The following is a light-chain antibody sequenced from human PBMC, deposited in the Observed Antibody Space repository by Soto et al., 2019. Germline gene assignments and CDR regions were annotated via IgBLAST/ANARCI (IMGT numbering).Light chain of an antibody. J-gene: IGKJ5*01. CDR2: GAF. CDR1: QSVSSSY. V-gene: IGKV3-20*01. Sequence: EIGLTQSPGTLSLSPGERATLSCRATQSVSSSYADWYQQKPDQAPRLLIYGAFSRSTGSPDRVSGSGSGTDFTLTISRTESEDVAAYYCHQYCSSLTTFGQGTQLE. CDR3: HQYCSSLTT.